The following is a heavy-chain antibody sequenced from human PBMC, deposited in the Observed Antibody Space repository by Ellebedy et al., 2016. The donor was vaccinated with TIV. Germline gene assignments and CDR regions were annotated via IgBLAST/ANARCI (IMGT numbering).Heavy chain of an antibody. Sequence: SETLSLTCAVYGGSFSGYYWSWIRQPPGKGLEWIGEINHSGSTNYNPSLKSRVTISVDTSKNQFSLRLSSVTAADTAVYYCARLTFYFDSSGFSVKYYFDYWGQGTLVTVSS. CDR2: INHSGST. J-gene: IGHJ4*02. CDR3: ARLTFYFDSSGFSVKYYFDY. V-gene: IGHV4-34*01. D-gene: IGHD3-22*01. CDR1: GGSFSGYY.